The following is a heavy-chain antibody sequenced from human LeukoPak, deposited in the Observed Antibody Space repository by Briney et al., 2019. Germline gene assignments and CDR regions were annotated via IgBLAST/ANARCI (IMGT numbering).Heavy chain of an antibody. D-gene: IGHD2-2*01. CDR2: INPNSGGT. V-gene: IGHV1-2*02. CDR1: GYTFTGYY. Sequence: ASVKVSCKASGYTFTGYYLHWVRQAPGQGLEWMGWINPNSGGTNYAQKFQGRVTMTRDTSISTAYMELSRLRSDDTAVYYCARGQGVHCSSTSCYYYYYMDVWGKGTTVTVSS. CDR3: ARGQGVHCSSTSCYYYYYMDV. J-gene: IGHJ6*03.